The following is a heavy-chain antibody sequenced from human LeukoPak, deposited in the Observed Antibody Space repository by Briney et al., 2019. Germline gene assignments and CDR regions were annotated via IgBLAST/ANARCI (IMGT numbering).Heavy chain of an antibody. CDR1: GGSLSSSGYY. CDR3: ARRRKLTGTNWFDP. V-gene: IGHV4-39*01. J-gene: IGHJ5*02. D-gene: IGHD7-27*01. Sequence: PSETLSLTCTVSGGSLSSSGYYWGWIRQPPGKGLEWIGSIYYSGSTYYNPSLKSRVTISVDTSKNQFSLKLSSVTAADTAVYYCARRRKLTGTNWFDPWGQGTLVTVSS. CDR2: IYYSGST.